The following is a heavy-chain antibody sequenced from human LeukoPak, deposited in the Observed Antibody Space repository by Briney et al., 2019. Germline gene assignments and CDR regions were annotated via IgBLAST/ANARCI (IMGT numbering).Heavy chain of an antibody. J-gene: IGHJ4*02. V-gene: IGHV4-39*07. D-gene: IGHD3-10*01. CDR2: IYYSGST. CDR1: GGSISSSSYY. Sequence: SETLSLTCTVSGGSISSSSYYWGWIRQPPGKGLEWIGSIYYSGSTYYNPSLKSRVTISVDTSKNQFSLKLSSVTAADTAVYYCARVPFMVRGVIRYYWGQGTLVTVSS. CDR3: ARVPFMVRGVIRYY.